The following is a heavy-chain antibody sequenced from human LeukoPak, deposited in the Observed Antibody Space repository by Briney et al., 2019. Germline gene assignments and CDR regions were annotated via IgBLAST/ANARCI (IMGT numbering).Heavy chain of an antibody. J-gene: IGHJ3*02. V-gene: IGHV3-48*03. CDR2: VSSSGSTI. D-gene: IGHD1-26*01. Sequence: GGSLRLSCAASGFTFSSYEMNWVRQAPGKGLEWVSYVSSSGSTIYYADSVKGRFTISRDNAKNSLYLQMNSLRAEDTAVYYCAPLSGSYLGDDAFDIWGQGTMVTVSS. CDR1: GFTFSSYE. CDR3: APLSGSYLGDDAFDI.